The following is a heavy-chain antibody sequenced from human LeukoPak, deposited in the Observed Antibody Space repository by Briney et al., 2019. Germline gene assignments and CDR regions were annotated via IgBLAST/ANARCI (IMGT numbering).Heavy chain of an antibody. J-gene: IGHJ4*02. Sequence: GPVKVSCKASGYTFTGYHMHWVRQAPGQGLEWMGWINPNSGDTNYAQKFQGRVTMTRDTSISTAYMELSRLRSDDTAVYYCARDYCSSTSCLFDYWGQGTLVTVSS. D-gene: IGHD2-2*01. CDR2: INPNSGDT. CDR1: GYTFTGYH. V-gene: IGHV1-2*02. CDR3: ARDYCSSTSCLFDY.